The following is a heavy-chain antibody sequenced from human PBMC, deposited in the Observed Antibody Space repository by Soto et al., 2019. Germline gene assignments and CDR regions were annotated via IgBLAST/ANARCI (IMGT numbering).Heavy chain of an antibody. Sequence: PGGSLRLSCAASGFSFSSYAMSWVRQAPGKGLEWVSCMSAGGGSTFHADSVKGRFTISRDNSKNTLYLQMNSLRAEDTAVYFCTTVPGIGSSRWYESREGSFWGQGTQVTVSS. CDR3: TTVPGIGSSRWYESREGSF. J-gene: IGHJ4*02. CDR2: MSAGGGST. CDR1: GFSFSSYA. D-gene: IGHD6-13*01. V-gene: IGHV3-23*01.